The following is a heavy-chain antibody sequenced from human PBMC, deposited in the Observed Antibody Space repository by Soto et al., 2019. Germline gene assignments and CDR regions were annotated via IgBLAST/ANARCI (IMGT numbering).Heavy chain of an antibody. CDR2: IIPIFGTA. V-gene: IGHV1-69*13. CDR1: GGTFSSYA. J-gene: IGHJ6*02. D-gene: IGHD2-15*01. CDR3: ARGYYCSGGSCYPVYYGMDV. Sequence: SVKVSCKASGGTFSSYAISWVRQAPGQGLEWMGGIIPIFGTANYAQKFQGRVTITADESTSTAYMELSSLRSEDTAVYYCARGYYCSGGSCYPVYYGMDVWGQGTTVTVSS.